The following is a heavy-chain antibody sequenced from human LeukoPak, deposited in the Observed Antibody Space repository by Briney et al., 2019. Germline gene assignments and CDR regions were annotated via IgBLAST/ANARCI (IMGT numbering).Heavy chain of an antibody. CDR3: ARREYYDILTGYYEEGSFDY. Sequence: SETLSLTCSVSGGSISSHYWSWIRQPPGQGLEWIGYIYYSGSTKYNPSLKSRVTISVDTSKNQFSLKLSSVTAADTAVYYCARREYYDILTGYYEEGSFDYWGQGTLVTVSS. V-gene: IGHV4-59*11. CDR1: GGSISSHY. D-gene: IGHD3-9*01. J-gene: IGHJ4*02. CDR2: IYYSGST.